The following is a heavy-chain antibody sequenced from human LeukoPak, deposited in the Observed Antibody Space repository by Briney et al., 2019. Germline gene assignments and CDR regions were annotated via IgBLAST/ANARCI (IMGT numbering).Heavy chain of an antibody. J-gene: IGHJ4*02. CDR2: ISYDGSNK. Sequence: GGSLRLSCAASGFTFSSYAMHWVRQAPGKGLEWVAVISYDGSNKYYADSVKGRFTISRDNSKNTLYLQMNSLRAEDTAVYYCATKKPPDYGDFSFDHWGQGTLVTVSS. D-gene: IGHD4-17*01. CDR3: ATKKPPDYGDFSFDH. V-gene: IGHV3-30-3*01. CDR1: GFTFSSYA.